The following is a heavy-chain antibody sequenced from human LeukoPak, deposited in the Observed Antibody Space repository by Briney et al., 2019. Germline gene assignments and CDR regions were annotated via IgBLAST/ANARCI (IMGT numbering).Heavy chain of an antibody. CDR2: IYHSGNT. V-gene: IGHV4-4*02. J-gene: IGHJ3*02. Sequence: PSGTLSLTCAVSGGSISSNYWWSWVRQPPGKGLEWIGEIYHSGNTKYNPSLKSRVTISVDKSKNHFSLKLSSVTTADTAVYYCARAPYYDSSGYFHDAFDIWGQGTLVTVSS. CDR3: ARAPYYDSSGYFHDAFDI. D-gene: IGHD3-22*01. CDR1: GGSISSNYW.